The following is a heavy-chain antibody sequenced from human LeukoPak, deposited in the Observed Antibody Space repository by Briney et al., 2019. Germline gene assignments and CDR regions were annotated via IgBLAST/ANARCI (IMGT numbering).Heavy chain of an antibody. CDR1: GFTFSTSA. Sequence: GGSLRLSCSASGFTFSTSAIHWVRQAPGKGLEYVSAISSNGGSTYYAGSVKGRFTISRDNSKNSLSLQMSSLRPEDTAVYYCVKLPYSDTSAYYVDYWGQGTLVTVSS. CDR2: ISSNGGST. CDR3: VKLPYSDTSAYYVDY. D-gene: IGHD3-22*01. V-gene: IGHV3-64D*06. J-gene: IGHJ4*02.